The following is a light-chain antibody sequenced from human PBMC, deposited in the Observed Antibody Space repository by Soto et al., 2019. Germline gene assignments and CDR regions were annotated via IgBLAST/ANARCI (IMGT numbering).Light chain of an antibody. Sequence: QSALTQPPSASGSPGQTVTISCTGTSSNIGGYNYISWYQQHPGTAHKLMVYEVSKRPSGVPDRFSGSKSGTTASLTVSGLQDDDEDYYYCSSYAGSNNYVFGTGTKVTVL. CDR1: SSNIGGYNY. V-gene: IGLV2-8*01. CDR3: SSYAGSNNYV. CDR2: EVS. J-gene: IGLJ1*01.